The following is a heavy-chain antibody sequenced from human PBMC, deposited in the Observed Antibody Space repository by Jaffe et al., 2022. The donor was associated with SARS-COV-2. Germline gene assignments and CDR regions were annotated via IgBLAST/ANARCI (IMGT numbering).Heavy chain of an antibody. CDR3: ARHGVFGDTVVTPGFDY. D-gene: IGHD2-21*02. V-gene: IGHV4-39*01. Sequence: QLQLQESGPGLVKPSETLSLTCTVSGGSISSSSYYWGWIRQPPGKGLEWIGSIYYSGSTYYNPSLKSRVTISVDTSKNQFSLKLSSVTAADTAVYYCARHGVFGDTVVTPGFDYWGQGTLVTVSS. J-gene: IGHJ4*02. CDR2: IYYSGST. CDR1: GGSISSSSYY.